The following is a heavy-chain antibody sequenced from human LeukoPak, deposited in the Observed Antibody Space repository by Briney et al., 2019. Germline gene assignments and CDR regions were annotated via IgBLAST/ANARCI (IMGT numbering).Heavy chain of an antibody. CDR1: GGTFSSYA. CDR2: IIPIFGTA. CDR3: ARIAVAGTTLLDGMDV. J-gene: IGHJ6*02. D-gene: IGHD6-19*01. Sequence: GASVKVSCKASGGTFSSYAISWVRQAPGQGLEWMGGIIPIFGTANYAQKFQGRVTITADESTSTAYMELSSLRSEDTAVYYCARIAVAGTTLLDGMDVWGQGTTVTVSS. V-gene: IGHV1-69*13.